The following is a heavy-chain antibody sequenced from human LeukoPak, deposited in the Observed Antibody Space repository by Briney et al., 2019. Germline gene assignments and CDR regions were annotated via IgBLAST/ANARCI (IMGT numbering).Heavy chain of an antibody. CDR3: AKDAGYSSSWYYFDY. CDR1: GFPFSSYG. D-gene: IGHD6-13*01. J-gene: IGHJ4*02. CDR2: ISYDGSNK. V-gene: IGHV3-30*18. Sequence: GDPLTHSRAASGFPFSSYGIHGVRPAPPRGLEWVAVISYDGSNKYYADSVKGRFTISRDNSKNTLYLQMNSLRAEDTAVYYCAKDAGYSSSWYYFDYWGQGTLVTVSS.